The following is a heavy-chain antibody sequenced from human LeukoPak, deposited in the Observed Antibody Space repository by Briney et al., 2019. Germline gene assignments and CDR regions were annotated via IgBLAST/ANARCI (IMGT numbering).Heavy chain of an antibody. V-gene: IGHV3-7*01. J-gene: IGHJ4*02. CDR2: IKQDGSEK. CDR1: GFTFSSYW. CDR3: ARDWSPSYCRGGSCPNDY. Sequence: PGGSLRLSCAASGFTFSSYWVTWVRQAPGKGLEWVANIKQDGSEKYYVDSVKGRFTISRDNAKNSLYLQMNRLRAEDTAVYYCARDWSPSYCRGGSCPNDYWGQGILVTVSS. D-gene: IGHD2-15*01.